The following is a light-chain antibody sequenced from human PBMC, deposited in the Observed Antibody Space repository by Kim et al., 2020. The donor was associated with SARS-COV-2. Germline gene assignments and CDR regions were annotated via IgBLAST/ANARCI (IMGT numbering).Light chain of an antibody. V-gene: IGLV2-23*03. CDR1: SSDVGSYNL. J-gene: IGLJ2*01. CDR3: CSYAGSSTFE. Sequence: GQSITISFTGTSSDVGSYNLVSWYQQHPGKAPKLMIYEGSKRPSGVSNRFSGSKSGNTASLTISGLQAEDEADYYCCSYAGSSTFEFGGGTQLTVL. CDR2: EGS.